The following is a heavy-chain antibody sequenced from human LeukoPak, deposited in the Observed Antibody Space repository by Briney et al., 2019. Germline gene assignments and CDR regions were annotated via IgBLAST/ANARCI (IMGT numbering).Heavy chain of an antibody. CDR1: GFTFSSYG. CDR3: ATSLPLLRYFDWLLQGFDY. V-gene: IGHV3-30*03. CDR2: ISYDGSNK. Sequence: PGRSLRLSCAASGFTFSSYGMRWVRQAPGKGLEWVAVISYDGSNKYYADSVKGRFTISRDNSKNTLYLQMNSLRAEDTAVYYCATSLPLLRYFDWLLQGFDYWGQGTLVTVSS. J-gene: IGHJ4*02. D-gene: IGHD3-9*01.